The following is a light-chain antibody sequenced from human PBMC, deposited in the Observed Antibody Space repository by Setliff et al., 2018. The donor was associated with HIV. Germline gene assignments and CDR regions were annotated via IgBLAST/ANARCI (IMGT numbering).Light chain of an antibody. Sequence: EIVLTQSPVTLSLSPGERATLFCGASDNVRTYFAWYQQKHVQAPRLLIYDATNTATGIPARFRVSVSGTDFTLTISSLEPEDSAVYYCQQRYQWPLTFGGGTKVDIK. CDR2: DAT. CDR1: DNVRTY. CDR3: QQRYQWPLT. V-gene: IGKV3-11*01. J-gene: IGKJ4*01.